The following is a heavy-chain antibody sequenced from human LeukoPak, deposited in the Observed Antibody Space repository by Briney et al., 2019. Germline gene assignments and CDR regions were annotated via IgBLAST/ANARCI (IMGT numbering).Heavy chain of an antibody. D-gene: IGHD1-26*01. J-gene: IGHJ3*02. Sequence: SETLSLTCTVSGGSISSSSYYWGWIRQPPGKGLEWIGTMYYSGSTYYNPSLKSRVTISIDTSKNQFSLELSSVTATDTAIYYCARQGGGGRAFDIWGQGTMVTVSS. CDR3: ARQGGGGRAFDI. CDR1: GGSISSSSYY. V-gene: IGHV4-39*01. CDR2: MYYSGST.